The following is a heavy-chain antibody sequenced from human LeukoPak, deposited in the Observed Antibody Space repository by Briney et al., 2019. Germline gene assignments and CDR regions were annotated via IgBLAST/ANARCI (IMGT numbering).Heavy chain of an antibody. CDR2: IYPGDSDT. V-gene: IGHV5-51*01. Sequence: GESLKISCKGSGYRFTSYWIGWVRQMPGKGLEWMGIIYPGDSDTRYSPSFQGQATISADKSISTAYLQWSSLKASDSGMYFCAVVITDRSFDYWGQGTLVTVSS. D-gene: IGHD3-22*01. CDR3: AVVITDRSFDY. CDR1: GYRFTSYW. J-gene: IGHJ4*02.